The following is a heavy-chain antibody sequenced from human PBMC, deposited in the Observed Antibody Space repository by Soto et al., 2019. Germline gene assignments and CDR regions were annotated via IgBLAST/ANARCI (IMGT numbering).Heavy chain of an antibody. CDR2: IYYSGTT. J-gene: IGHJ5*02. CDR1: GASISSPSYY. V-gene: IGHV4-30-4*08. Sequence: PSETLSLTCTVSGASISSPSYYWGWIRLSPGKGLEWIGCIYYSGTTHYNPSLKSRVTISVDTSKNQFSLKLSSVTAADTAVYYCARVGAAAGGFDPWGQGTLVTVSS. D-gene: IGHD6-13*01. CDR3: ARVGAAAGGFDP.